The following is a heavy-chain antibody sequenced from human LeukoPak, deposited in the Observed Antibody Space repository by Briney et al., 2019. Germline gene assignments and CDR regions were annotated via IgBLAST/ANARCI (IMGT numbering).Heavy chain of an antibody. D-gene: IGHD6-13*01. CDR3: ARSIVIAAAGTHNWFDP. CDR1: GYTFTIYG. CDR2: ISAYNGNT. Sequence: ASVTVSCKASGYTFTIYGISWVRQAPGQGLEWMGWISAYNGNTNYAQKLQGRVTMTTDTSTSTAYMELRSLRSDDTAVYYCARSIVIAAAGTHNWFDPWGQGTLVTVSS. J-gene: IGHJ5*02. V-gene: IGHV1-18*01.